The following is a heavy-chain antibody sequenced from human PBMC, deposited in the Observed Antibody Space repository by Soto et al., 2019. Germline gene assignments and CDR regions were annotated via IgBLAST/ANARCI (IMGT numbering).Heavy chain of an antibody. J-gene: IGHJ5*02. CDR1: GGSISSGGYS. Sequence: QVQLQESGPGLVEPSQTRSLTCTVSGGSISSGGYSWSWIRQHPGKGLEWIGYIYYNGSTYYYPSLKSRVTISVDTSKNQFSLKLSTVTAADTAVYYCARGPGTWGQGTLVTVSS. V-gene: IGHV4-31*03. CDR3: ARGPGT. CDR2: IYYNGST.